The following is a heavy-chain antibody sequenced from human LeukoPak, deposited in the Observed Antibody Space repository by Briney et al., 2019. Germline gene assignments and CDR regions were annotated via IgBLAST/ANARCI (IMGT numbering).Heavy chain of an antibody. CDR1: GGSIRSSYYY. Sequence: SETLSLTCTVSGGSIRSSYYYWSWIRQPPGKGLEWIGEINHSGSTNYNPSLKSRVTISVDTSKNQFSLKLSSVTAADTAVYYCARGPGPGAGTVDYWGQGTLVTVSS. CDR2: INHSGST. V-gene: IGHV4-39*07. D-gene: IGHD1-14*01. CDR3: ARGPGPGAGTVDY. J-gene: IGHJ4*02.